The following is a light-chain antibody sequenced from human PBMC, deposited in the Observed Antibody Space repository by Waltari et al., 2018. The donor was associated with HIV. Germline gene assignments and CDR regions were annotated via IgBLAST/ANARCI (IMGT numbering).Light chain of an antibody. CDR3: QSADSSGGFRV. CDR2: KDT. CDR1: SLSGQS. Sequence: SYELTQPPSVSVSPGQTATITSPGDSLSGQSAYWYQQRQGQAPVAIIYKDTERPSGIPERFSGSSSGKTVTLIISEAQTEDEADYYCQSADSSGGFRVFGGGTRLSVL. J-gene: IGLJ3*02. V-gene: IGLV3-25*03.